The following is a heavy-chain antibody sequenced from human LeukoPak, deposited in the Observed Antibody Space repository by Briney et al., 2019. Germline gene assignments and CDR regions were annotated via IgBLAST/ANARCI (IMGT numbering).Heavy chain of an antibody. CDR1: GYSINFGHL. D-gene: IGHD3-22*01. CDR2: INHSGRT. Sequence: PSETLSLTCDVSGYSINFGHLWGWFRPPPGKGLEWIASINHSGRTYYTPSLKSRVTISVDTLKNRFSLKVTFVTAEDTAMYFCARESSAVAHTMIRDWLDPWGQGTLVTVSS. V-gene: IGHV4-38-2*02. CDR3: ARESSAVAHTMIRDWLDP. J-gene: IGHJ5*02.